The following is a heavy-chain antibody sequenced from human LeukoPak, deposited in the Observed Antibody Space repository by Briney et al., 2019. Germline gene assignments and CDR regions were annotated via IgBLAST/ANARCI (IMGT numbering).Heavy chain of an antibody. Sequence: PSETLSLTCTVSGYSISSGYYWGWIRQPPGKGLEWIGSIYHSGSTYYNPSLKSRVIISVDTSKNQFSLKLSSVTAADTAVYYCARGSDYYYYYYMDVWGKGTTVTVSS. CDR1: GYSISSGYY. CDR2: IYHSGST. J-gene: IGHJ6*03. CDR3: ARGSDYYYYYYMDV. D-gene: IGHD1-26*01. V-gene: IGHV4-38-2*02.